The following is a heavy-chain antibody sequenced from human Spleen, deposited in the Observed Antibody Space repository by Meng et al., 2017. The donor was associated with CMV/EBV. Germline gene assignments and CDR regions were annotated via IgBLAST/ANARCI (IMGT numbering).Heavy chain of an antibody. CDR2: INHSGST. CDR1: GGSFSGYY. V-gene: IGHV4-34*01. D-gene: IGHD6-13*01. CDR3: ARVAAAGRGMDV. J-gene: IGHJ6*02. Sequence: SCAVYGGSFSGYYWSWIRQPPGKGLEWIGEINHSGSTNYNPSLKSRVTISVDTSKNQFSLKLSSVTAADTAVYYCARVAAAGRGMDVWGPGTTVTVSS.